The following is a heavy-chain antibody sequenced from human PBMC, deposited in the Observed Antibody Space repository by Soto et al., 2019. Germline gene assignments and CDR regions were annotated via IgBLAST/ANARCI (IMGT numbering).Heavy chain of an antibody. V-gene: IGHV2-5*02. J-gene: IGHJ4*02. Sequence: QITLKQSGPTLVKPTQTLTLTCTFSGFSLSTSGVGPGWIRQPPRKALEWLALIYWDDDKRYSPSLKSRLTITKGTSENQVGLTMTNLGPVDTATYYGAHSQSGSVVYYFDCWGQGTLVTVSS. CDR2: IYWDDDK. D-gene: IGHD2-8*02. CDR1: GFSLSTSGVG. CDR3: AHSQSGSVVYYFDC.